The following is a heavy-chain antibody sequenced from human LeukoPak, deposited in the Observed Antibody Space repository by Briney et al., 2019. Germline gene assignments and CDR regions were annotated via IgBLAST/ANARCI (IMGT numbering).Heavy chain of an antibody. CDR3: ACAAYGQLEDRRGYYFDY. CDR1: AGSFSVYY. CDR2: INLREST. J-gene: IGHJ4*02. Sequence: SHTLSPTYPVYAGSFSVYYSSCISQPPGKGLEWLGEINLRESTNYYSSVMSRVTISVYTSNNKFSLKLSFVTDGDTDVYYCACAAYGQLEDRRGYYFDYWGQGTLVTVSS. D-gene: IGHD6-6*01. V-gene: IGHV4-34*01.